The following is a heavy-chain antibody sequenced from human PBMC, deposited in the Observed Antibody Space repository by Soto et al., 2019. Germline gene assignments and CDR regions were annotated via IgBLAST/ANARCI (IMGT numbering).Heavy chain of an antibody. CDR2: ISWKSGSI. V-gene: IGHV3-9*01. CDR3: ARCASGGYYNYYAMDV. Sequence: EVQLVESGGGWVQPGRSLRLSCAASGFTFENYAMHWVRQGPGKGLEWVAGISWKSGSIGYADSVRGRFTISRDNAKNSLYLQMNSLRDEDTAVYYCARCASGGYYNYYAMDVWGQGTTVTVSS. CDR1: GFTFENYA. D-gene: IGHD2-15*01. J-gene: IGHJ6*02.